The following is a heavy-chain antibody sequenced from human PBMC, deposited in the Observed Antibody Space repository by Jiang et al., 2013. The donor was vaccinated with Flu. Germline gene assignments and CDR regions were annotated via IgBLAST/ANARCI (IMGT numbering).Heavy chain of an antibody. CDR3: ARWRSYCGGARCYEGTHDYFDY. CDR2: INYRGHT. Sequence: LLKPSETLSLTCGVHGGSFSGYYWSWVRQPPAKGLEWIGEINYRGHTRYNPSLKSRVAISVDTSEKQFSLRVTSVTAADTAVYYCARWRSYCGGARCYEGTHDYFDYWGQGTLVTVSS. CDR1: GGSFSGYY. J-gene: IGHJ4*02. V-gene: IGHV4-34*01. D-gene: IGHD2-21*01.